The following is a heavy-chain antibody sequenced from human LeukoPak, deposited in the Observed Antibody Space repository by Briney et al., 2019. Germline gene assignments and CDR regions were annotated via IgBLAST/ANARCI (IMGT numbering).Heavy chain of an antibody. V-gene: IGHV3-23*01. CDR3: GKDMQLTY. J-gene: IGHJ4*02. CDR1: GVTSSSAA. D-gene: IGHD6-6*01. Sequence: GGSPCLSRAMSGVTSSSAAMSGAGPAPAKGLEWVSLISSSGENTYYSDSVKGRFSISRDDSKETLFLQMDSLRAEDTAVYYCGKDMQLTYWGQGILVTVSS. CDR2: ISSSGENT.